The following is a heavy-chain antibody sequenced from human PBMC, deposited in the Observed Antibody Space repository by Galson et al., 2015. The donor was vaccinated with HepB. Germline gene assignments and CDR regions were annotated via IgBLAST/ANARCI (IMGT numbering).Heavy chain of an antibody. J-gene: IGHJ3*02. D-gene: IGHD2-2*02. Sequence: SLRLSCAASGFTSSSYSLNWVRQAPGKGLEWLSSICGSGKYVYYAASVEGRFTISRDNAKNSLYLQMNSLRAEDTAVFYCARGYCDSTSCYTIDAFDIWGQGTMVTVSS. V-gene: IGHV3-21*01. CDR3: ARGYCDSTSCYTIDAFDI. CDR2: ICGSGKYV. CDR1: GFTSSSYS.